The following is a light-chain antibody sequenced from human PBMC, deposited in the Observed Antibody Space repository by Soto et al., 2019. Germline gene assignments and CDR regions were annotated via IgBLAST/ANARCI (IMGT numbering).Light chain of an antibody. J-gene: IGKJ1*01. Sequence: ENVLTQSPGTLSLSPGERATLSCRASQSVSSSYLAWYQQKPGQAPRLLIYGASSRATGIPDRFSGSGSVTDFTLTISRLEPEDVAVYYCQQYGSSPRTFGQGTKLESK. CDR1: QSVSSSY. CDR2: GAS. CDR3: QQYGSSPRT. V-gene: IGKV3-20*01.